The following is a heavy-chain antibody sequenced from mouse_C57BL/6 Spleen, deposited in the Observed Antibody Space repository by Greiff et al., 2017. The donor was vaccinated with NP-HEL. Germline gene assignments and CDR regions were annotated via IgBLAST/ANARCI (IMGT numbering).Heavy chain of an antibody. Sequence: QVQLQQPGAELVRPGSSVKLSCKASGYTFTSYWMDWVKQRPGQGLEWIGNIYPSDSETHYNQKFKDKATLTVDKSSSTAYMQLSSLTSEDSAVYYCARALYGSSNRDYAMDYWGQGTSVTVSS. D-gene: IGHD1-1*01. CDR3: ARALYGSSNRDYAMDY. J-gene: IGHJ4*01. CDR2: IYPSDSET. CDR1: GYTFTSYW. V-gene: IGHV1-61*01.